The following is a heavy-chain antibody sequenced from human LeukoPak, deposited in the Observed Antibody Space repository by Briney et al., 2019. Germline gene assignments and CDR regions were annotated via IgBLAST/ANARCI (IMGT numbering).Heavy chain of an antibody. J-gene: IGHJ5*02. CDR1: GGSISSGGYY. CDR2: IYYSGST. V-gene: IGHV4-31*03. D-gene: IGHD3-10*01. CDR3: ARGTISYYYGSGSCWFDP. Sequence: PSETLSLTCTVSGGSISSGGYYWSWSRQHPGKGLEWIGYIYYSGSTYYNPSLKSRVTISVDTSKNQFSLKLSSVTAADTAVYYCARGTISYYYGSGSCWFDPWGQGTLVTVSS.